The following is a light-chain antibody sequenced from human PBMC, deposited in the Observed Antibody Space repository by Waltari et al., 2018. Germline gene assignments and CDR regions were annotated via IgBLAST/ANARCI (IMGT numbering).Light chain of an antibody. Sequence: ELMLTQSPGPLSLSPGERATLSCRASQSISKYLAWYQQKPGQAPRLLIYDAASRATGIPDRFSGSGSGTDFSLTISRLEPEDSAVYYCQKYGTLPATFGQGTKVEIK. J-gene: IGKJ1*01. V-gene: IGKV3-20*01. CDR1: QSISKY. CDR3: QKYGTLPAT. CDR2: DAA.